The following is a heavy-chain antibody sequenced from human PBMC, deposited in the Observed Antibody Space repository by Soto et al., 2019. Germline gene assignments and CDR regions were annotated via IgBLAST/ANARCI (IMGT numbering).Heavy chain of an antibody. V-gene: IGHV4-59*08. CDR3: ARLAHGRLDY. CDR1: CGSISSYY. CDR2: IYDSVST. J-gene: IGHJ4*02. Sequence: SETLSLTCTVSCGSISSYYWSWIRQPPGNGLYCIGYIYDSVSTNXXPSLNSRXXISVDTSKNQXSLKLTPVTAADTAVYYCARLAHGRLDYWVQGTLVTVSS.